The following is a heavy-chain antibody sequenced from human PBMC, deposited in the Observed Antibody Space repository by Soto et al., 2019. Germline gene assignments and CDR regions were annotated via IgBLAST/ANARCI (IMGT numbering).Heavy chain of an antibody. CDR1: GFTFSSYA. CDR3: AKRLLLGDTYYYYYYMDV. D-gene: IGHD2-15*01. J-gene: IGHJ6*03. Sequence: GGSLRLSCAASGFTFSSYAMSWVRQAPGKGLEWVSAISGSGGSTYYADSVKGRFTISRDNSKNTLYLQMNSLRAEDTAVYYCAKRLLLGDTYYYYYYMDVWGKGTTVTVSS. CDR2: ISGSGGST. V-gene: IGHV3-23*01.